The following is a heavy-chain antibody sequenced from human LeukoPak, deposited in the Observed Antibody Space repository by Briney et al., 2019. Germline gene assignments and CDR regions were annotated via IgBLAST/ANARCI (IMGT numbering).Heavy chain of an antibody. D-gene: IGHD3-3*01. CDR2: INHSGST. CDR1: GGSFSGYY. CDR3: ARGAIRGWLLYREEAAFDY. V-gene: IGHV4-34*01. J-gene: IGHJ4*02. Sequence: SETLSLTCAVYGGSFSGYYWSWIRQPPGKGLEWLGEINHSGSTNYNPSLKSRVTISVDTSKNQFSLKLSSVTAADTAVYYCARGAIRGWLLYREEAAFDYWGQGTLVTVSS.